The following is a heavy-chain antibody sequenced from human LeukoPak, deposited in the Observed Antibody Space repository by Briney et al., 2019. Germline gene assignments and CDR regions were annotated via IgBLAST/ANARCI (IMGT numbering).Heavy chain of an antibody. D-gene: IGHD6-13*01. V-gene: IGHV3-21*01. CDR2: ISSSSSYI. CDR3: ARVKAAAFAFDI. J-gene: IGHJ3*02. Sequence: GGSLRLSCAASGFTFSSYSMNWVRQAPGKGLEWVSSISSSSSYIYYADSVKGRFTISRDNAKNSLYLQMNSLRAEDTAVYYCARVKAAAFAFDIWGQGTMVTVSS. CDR1: GFTFSSYS.